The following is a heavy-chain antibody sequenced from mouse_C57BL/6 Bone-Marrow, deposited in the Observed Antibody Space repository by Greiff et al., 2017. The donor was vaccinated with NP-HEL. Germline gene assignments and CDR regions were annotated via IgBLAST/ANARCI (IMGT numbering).Heavy chain of an antibody. CDR2: IYPGSGST. CDR3: ARRRTIKAMDY. CDR1: GYTFTSYW. D-gene: IGHD1-3*01. V-gene: IGHV1-55*01. J-gene: IGHJ4*01. Sequence: QVQLKQPGAELVKPGASVKMSCKASGYTFTSYWITWVKQRPGQGLEWIGDIYPGSGSTNYNEKFKSKATLTVDTSSSTAYMQLSSLTSEDSAVYYCARRRTIKAMDYWGQGTSVTVSS.